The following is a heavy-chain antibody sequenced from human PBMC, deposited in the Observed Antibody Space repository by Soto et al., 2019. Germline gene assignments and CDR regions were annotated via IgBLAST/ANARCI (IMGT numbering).Heavy chain of an antibody. CDR1: GFTFSSYA. CDR2: ISGSGGST. V-gene: IGHV3-23*01. CDR3: AKDSAGYNFIYFDS. Sequence: PGGSLRLSCAASGFTFSSYAMSWVRQAPGKGLEWVSAISGSGGSTYYADPAKGRFTISRHNSQNTLYLQMNSLRAEDTAVYYFAKDSAGYNFIYFDSGGQGTLVTV. D-gene: IGHD5-12*01. J-gene: IGHJ4*02.